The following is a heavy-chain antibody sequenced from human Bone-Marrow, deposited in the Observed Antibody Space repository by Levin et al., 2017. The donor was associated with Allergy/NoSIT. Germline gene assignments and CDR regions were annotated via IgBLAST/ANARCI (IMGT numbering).Heavy chain of an antibody. V-gene: IGHV1-46*04. CDR2: IHPNNGAT. Sequence: ASVKVSCKTSGYIFTSNSVHWVRQAPGEGLEWMGMIHPNNGATAYAQILQGRVTMTRDTSATTVYMELSSLRPEDTAIYYCTRAEWSHVGSNRFDYWGQGTLVTVSS. D-gene: IGHD1-26*01. CDR3: TRAEWSHVGSNRFDY. CDR1: GYIFTSNS. J-gene: IGHJ4*02.